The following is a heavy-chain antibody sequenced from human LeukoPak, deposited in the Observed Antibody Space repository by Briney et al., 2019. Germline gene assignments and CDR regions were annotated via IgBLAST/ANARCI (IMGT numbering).Heavy chain of an antibody. CDR2: INHSGST. D-gene: IGHD4-17*01. Sequence: SETLSLTCAVYGGSFSGYYWSWIRQPPGKGLEWIGEINHSGSTNYNPSLKSRVTISVDTSKNQFSLKLSSVTAADTAVYYCARDLDYGDYGGSGAFDIWGQGTMVTVSS. J-gene: IGHJ3*02. V-gene: IGHV4-34*01. CDR1: GGSFSGYY. CDR3: ARDLDYGDYGGSGAFDI.